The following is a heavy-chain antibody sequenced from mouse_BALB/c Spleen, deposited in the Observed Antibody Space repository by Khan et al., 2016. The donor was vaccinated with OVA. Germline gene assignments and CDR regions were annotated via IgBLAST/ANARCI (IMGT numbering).Heavy chain of an antibody. J-gene: IGHJ3*01. V-gene: IGHV1S132*01. CDR3: ARDYFGNYEFVY. CDR2: IFPGTGTT. D-gene: IGHD2-1*01. CDR1: GYTFPSYW. Sequence: QVQLKESGAELVKPGTSVKLSCKTSGYTFPSYWIQWVKQRPGQGLGWIGQIFPGTGTTYYNENFKDKATLTVDTSSNSAYMQLTSLTSEDSAVYFCARDYFGNYEFVYWGQGTLVTVSP.